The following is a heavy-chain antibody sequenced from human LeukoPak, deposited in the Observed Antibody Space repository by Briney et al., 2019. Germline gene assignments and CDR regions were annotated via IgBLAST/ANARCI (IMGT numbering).Heavy chain of an antibody. D-gene: IGHD6-19*01. CDR3: ASGGHGGGWSNFEY. Sequence: GGSLRLSCAASGLTVSRNNLIWVRQPPGKGLEWVSVIYSGDSTYYAESVQGRFTISRDRTKNTVYLQMNSLRAEDTAVYYCASGGHGGGWSNFEYWGQGTLGNVSS. J-gene: IGHJ4*02. V-gene: IGHV3-53*01. CDR1: GLTVSRNN. CDR2: IYSGDST.